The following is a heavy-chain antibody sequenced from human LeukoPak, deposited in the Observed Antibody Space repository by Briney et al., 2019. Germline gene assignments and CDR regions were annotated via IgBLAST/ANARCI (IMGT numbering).Heavy chain of an antibody. Sequence: TGGSLRLSCAASGFTFSSYSMNWVRQAPGKGLEWVSSISSSSSYIYYADLVKGRFTISRDNAKNSLYLQMNSLRAEDTAVYYCAGRNEYYYDSSGYTLTNWFDPWGQGTLVTVSS. CDR3: AGRNEYYYDSSGYTLTNWFDP. CDR1: GFTFSSYS. J-gene: IGHJ5*02. V-gene: IGHV3-21*01. D-gene: IGHD3-22*01. CDR2: ISSSSSYI.